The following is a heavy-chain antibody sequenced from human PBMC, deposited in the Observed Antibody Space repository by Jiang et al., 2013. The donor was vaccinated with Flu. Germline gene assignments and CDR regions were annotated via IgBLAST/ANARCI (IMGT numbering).Heavy chain of an antibody. J-gene: IGHJ5*02. D-gene: IGHD2-8*01. CDR3: ARGARHGRGVSRRPGFDP. V-gene: IGHV4-31*03. Sequence: KPSETLSLTCTVSGASISSGSYYWSWIRQHPGKGLEWIGYIFNTGSVCYNASLQSRVTMSIDTSKNQFSLNLHSVTAADTAVYFCARGARHGRGVSRRPGFDPWGQGTLVTVSS. CDR2: IFNTGSV. CDR1: GASISSGSYY.